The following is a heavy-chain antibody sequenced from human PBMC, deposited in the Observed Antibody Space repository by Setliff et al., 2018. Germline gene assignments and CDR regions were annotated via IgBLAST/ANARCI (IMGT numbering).Heavy chain of an antibody. D-gene: IGHD2-15*01. CDR2: IKKDGSEK. CDR3: VRDRWKVVVNRGDDAFDL. Sequence: PGESLKISCAASRFTFSNYWMSWVRQAPGKGLEWVANIKKDGSEKYYVDSVKGRFTISRDNAKNSLDLQMDSLRAEDTAVYYCVRDRWKVVVNRGDDAFDLWGQGTMVTVSS. J-gene: IGHJ3*01. CDR1: RFTFSNYW. V-gene: IGHV3-7*01.